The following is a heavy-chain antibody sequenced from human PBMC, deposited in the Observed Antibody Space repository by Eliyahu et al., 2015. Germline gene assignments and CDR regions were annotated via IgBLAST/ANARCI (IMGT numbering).Heavy chain of an antibody. Sequence: QVQLVQSGAEVKKPGSSVKVSCKASGXXFSSYAIXWVRQAPGQGLEWMGGIIPIFGTANYAQKFQGRVTITADESTSTAYMELSSLRSEDTAVYYCARGLPGIAVAPFDYWGQGTLVTVSS. CDR1: GXXFSSYA. J-gene: IGHJ4*02. V-gene: IGHV1-69*01. CDR2: IIPIFGTA. CDR3: ARGLPGIAVAPFDY. D-gene: IGHD6-19*01.